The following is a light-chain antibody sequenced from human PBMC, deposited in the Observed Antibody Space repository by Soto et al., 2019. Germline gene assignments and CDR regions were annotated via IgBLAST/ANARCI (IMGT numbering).Light chain of an antibody. CDR2: GGS. CDR3: QQYSSSPWT. V-gene: IGKV3-20*01. CDR1: QSVSNNY. Sequence: EIVSTQSPGTLSLSPGERATLSCRASQSVSNNYLAWYQQKPGQAPRLLIYGGSSRATGIPDRFSGSESGIDFTLTISRLEPEDFAVYYCQQYSSSPWTFGQGTQVEIK. J-gene: IGKJ1*01.